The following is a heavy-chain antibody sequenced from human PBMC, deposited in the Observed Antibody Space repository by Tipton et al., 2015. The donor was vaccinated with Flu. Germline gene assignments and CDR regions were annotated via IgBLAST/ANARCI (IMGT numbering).Heavy chain of an antibody. D-gene: IGHD3-16*02. CDR3: ARGGIRLGELSFPYAFDI. CDR1: GGSFSGYY. Sequence: TLSLTCAVYGGSFSGYYWSWIRQPPGKGLEWIGEINHSGSTNYNPSLKSRVTISVDTSENQFSLKLSSVTAADTAVYYCARGGIRLGELSFPYAFDIWGQGTMVTVSS. J-gene: IGHJ3*02. V-gene: IGHV4-34*01. CDR2: INHSGST.